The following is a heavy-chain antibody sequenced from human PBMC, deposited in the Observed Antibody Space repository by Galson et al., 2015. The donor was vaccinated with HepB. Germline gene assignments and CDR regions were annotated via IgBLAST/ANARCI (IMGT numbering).Heavy chain of an antibody. D-gene: IGHD3-10*01. CDR2: TYYRSKWYN. CDR3: AREGIRTMRGVPIFCYGIGV. J-gene: IGHJ6*02. CDR1: GDSVSSDSAA. V-gene: IGHV6-1*01. Sequence: CAISGDSVSSDSAAWNWIRQSPSRGLEWLGRTYYRSKWYNDFAVSVRSRITISPDTSTSQFSLQLNSVTPEETAVYYCAREGIRTMRGVPIFCYGIGVGGQGTPVIVSS.